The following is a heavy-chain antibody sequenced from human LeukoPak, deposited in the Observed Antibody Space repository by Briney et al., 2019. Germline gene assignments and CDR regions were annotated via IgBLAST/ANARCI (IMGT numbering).Heavy chain of an antibody. CDR1: GFTVSSNY. J-gene: IGHJ4*02. CDR3: ASSSSWWLDY. CDR2: IYSGGST. V-gene: IGHV3-66*01. Sequence: GSLRLSCAASGFTVSSNYMSLVRLAPEKGLEWVSGIYSGGSTYYADSVKGRFTISRDNSKNTLYLQMNSLRAEDTAVYYCASSSSWWLDYWGQGTLVTVSS. D-gene: IGHD6-13*01.